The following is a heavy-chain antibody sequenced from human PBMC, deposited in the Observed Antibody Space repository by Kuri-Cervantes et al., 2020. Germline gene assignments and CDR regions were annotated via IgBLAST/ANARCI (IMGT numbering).Heavy chain of an antibody. Sequence: SCAASGFTFSSYAMSWVRQAPGKGLEWIGEINHSGSTNYNPSLKSRVTISVDTSKNQFSLKLSSVTAADTAVYYCASAFEYFQHWGQGTLVTVSS. CDR1: GFTFSSYA. CDR2: INHSGST. CDR3: ASAFEYFQH. V-gene: IGHV4-34*01. J-gene: IGHJ1*01.